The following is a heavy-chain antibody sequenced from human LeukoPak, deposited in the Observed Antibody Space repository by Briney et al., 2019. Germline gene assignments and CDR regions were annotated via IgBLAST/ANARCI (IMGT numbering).Heavy chain of an antibody. D-gene: IGHD2-21*01. J-gene: IGHJ4*02. Sequence: SVKLSCKASGGTFSIYAISWVRQAPGQGLEWMGRIIPIFGTANYAQKFQGRVTITTDESTSKAYMELSSLRSEDTAVYYCARAMLIRRSVFDYWGQGTLVTVSS. V-gene: IGHV1-69*05. CDR3: ARAMLIRRSVFDY. CDR2: IIPIFGTA. CDR1: GGTFSIYA.